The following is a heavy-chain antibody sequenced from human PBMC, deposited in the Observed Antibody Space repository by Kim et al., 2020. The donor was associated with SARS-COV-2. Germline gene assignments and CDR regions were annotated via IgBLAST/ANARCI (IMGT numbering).Heavy chain of an antibody. CDR2: ITGRGDST. D-gene: IGHD1-26*01. CDR3: AKGKDTGSYYGAHYSFDI. CDR1: GFTFSSYA. J-gene: IGHJ3*02. Sequence: GGSLRLSCAASGFTFSSYAMGWVRQAPGKGLEWVSGITGRGDSTYYADSVKGRFTISRDNSKSTLYLQMNSLRAEDTAIYYCAKGKDTGSYYGAHYSFDIWGQGTMVTVSS. V-gene: IGHV3-23*01.